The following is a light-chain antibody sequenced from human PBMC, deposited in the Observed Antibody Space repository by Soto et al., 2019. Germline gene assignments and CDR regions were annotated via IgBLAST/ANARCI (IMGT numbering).Light chain of an antibody. CDR1: QNILYSSNNKNY. CDR3: KQYYSIPLT. CDR2: WAS. V-gene: IGKV4-1*01. J-gene: IGKJ1*01. Sequence: DIVMTQSPDSLAVSLGERVTINCKSSQNILYSSNNKNYLAWYQHKLGQPPRLLIYWASTRYSGVPDRFSGSGSGTDFTLTINSLQPDDVAVYYCKQYYSIPLTFGKGTKVEIK.